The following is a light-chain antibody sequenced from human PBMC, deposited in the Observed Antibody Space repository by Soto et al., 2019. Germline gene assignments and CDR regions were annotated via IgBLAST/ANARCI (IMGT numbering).Light chain of an antibody. V-gene: IGKV1-5*01. J-gene: IGKJ1*01. Sequence: DIQMTQSPSTLSASVGDRVTITCRASQSISSWLAWYQQKPGKAPKLLIYDASSLESGVPSRFSSSGSGTEFTLTISSLQPDDFATYYCQQYNRLEGTFGQGTKVEIK. CDR1: QSISSW. CDR3: QQYNRLEGT. CDR2: DAS.